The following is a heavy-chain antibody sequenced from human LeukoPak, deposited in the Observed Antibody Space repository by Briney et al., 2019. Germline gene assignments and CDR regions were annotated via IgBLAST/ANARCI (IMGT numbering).Heavy chain of an antibody. J-gene: IGHJ6*02. V-gene: IGHV1-18*01. CDR1: GYTFTSYG. D-gene: IGHD6-13*01. CDR3: ASFPNAAAGPDYYYYGMDV. CDR2: ISAYNGNT. Sequence: ASVKVSCKASGYTFTSYGISWVRQAPGQGLEWMGWISAYNGNTNHAQKLQGRVTMTTDTSTSTAYMELRSLRSDDTAVYYCASFPNAAAGPDYYYYGMDVWGQGTTVTVSS.